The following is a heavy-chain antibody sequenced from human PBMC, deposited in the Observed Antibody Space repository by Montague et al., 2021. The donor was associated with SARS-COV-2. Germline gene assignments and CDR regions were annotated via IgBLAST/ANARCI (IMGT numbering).Heavy chain of an antibody. CDR1: GGSLSTYYW. D-gene: IGHD1-26*01. J-gene: IGHJ4*02. V-gene: IGHV2-70*11. CDR3: ARMSAGATIAFDY. CDR2: IDWDDDK. Sequence: TLSLTCTVPGGSLSTYYWSWIRQPPGKALEWLARIDWDDDKYYSTSLKTRLTISKDTSKNQVVLTMTNMDPVDTATYYCARMSAGATIAFDYWGQGTLVTVSS.